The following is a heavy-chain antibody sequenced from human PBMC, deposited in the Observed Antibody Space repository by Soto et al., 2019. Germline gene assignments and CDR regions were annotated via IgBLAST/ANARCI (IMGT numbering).Heavy chain of an antibody. CDR1: GGSISSGGYY. Sequence: SETLSLTCTVSGGSISSGGYYWSWIRQHPGKGLEWIGYIYYSGSTYYNPSLKSRVTISVDTSKNQFSLKLSSVTAADTAVYYCARAFYYGEGYFQHWGQGTLVTVSS. D-gene: IGHD1-26*01. J-gene: IGHJ1*01. CDR2: IYYSGST. V-gene: IGHV4-31*03. CDR3: ARAFYYGEGYFQH.